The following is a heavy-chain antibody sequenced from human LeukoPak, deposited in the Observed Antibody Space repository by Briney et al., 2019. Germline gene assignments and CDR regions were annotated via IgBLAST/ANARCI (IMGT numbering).Heavy chain of an antibody. D-gene: IGHD1-26*01. J-gene: IGHJ3*02. CDR2: IYTSGST. CDR1: GGSISSGSYY. V-gene: IGHV4-61*02. Sequence: PSQTLSLTCTVSGGSISSGSYYWSWIRQPAGKGLEWIGRIYTSGSTNYNPSLKSRVTISVDTSKNQFSLKLSSVTAADTAVYYCATGAVGATDDAFDIWGQGTMVTVSS. CDR3: ATGAVGATDDAFDI.